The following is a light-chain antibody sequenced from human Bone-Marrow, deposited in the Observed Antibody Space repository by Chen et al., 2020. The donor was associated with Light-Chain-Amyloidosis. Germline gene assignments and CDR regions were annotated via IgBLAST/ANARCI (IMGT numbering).Light chain of an antibody. CDR2: GSA. CDR3: QQYGTSPLT. CDR1: QAVSSN. J-gene: IGKJ4*01. V-gene: IGKV3-20*01. Sequence: EIVLTQVPATLSVSPGEGGTLSCWASQAVSSNLAWYQQKPGQAPRLLIYGSASRATGIPDRFTGSGSGPDFTLTINRLEPEDFAMYYCQQYGTSPLTFGGGTKVEIK.